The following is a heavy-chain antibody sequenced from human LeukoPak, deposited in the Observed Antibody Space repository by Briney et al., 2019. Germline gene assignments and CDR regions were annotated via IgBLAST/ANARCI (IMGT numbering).Heavy chain of an antibody. CDR1: GGTFSSYA. J-gene: IGHJ4*02. V-gene: IGHV1-69*04. D-gene: IGHD6-19*01. CDR2: IIPILGIA. CDR3: ARDKNQWLGEHYFDY. Sequence: ASVKVSCKASGGTFSSYAISWVRQAPGQGLAWMGRIIPILGIANYAQKFQGRVTITADKSTSTAYMELSSLRPEDTAVYYCARDKNQWLGEHYFDYWGQGTLVTVSS.